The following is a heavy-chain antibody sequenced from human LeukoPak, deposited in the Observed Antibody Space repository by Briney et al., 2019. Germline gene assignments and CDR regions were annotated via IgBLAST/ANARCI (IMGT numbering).Heavy chain of an antibody. CDR1: GFTFSSYE. CDR2: ISSSGSTI. Sequence: GGSLRLSCAASGFTFSSYEMNWVRQAPGKGLEWASYISSSGSTIYYADSVKGRFTISRDNAKNSLYLQMNSLRAEDTAVYYCARGGGYCSSTSCYVSDYWGQGTLVTVSS. V-gene: IGHV3-48*03. D-gene: IGHD2-2*03. J-gene: IGHJ4*02. CDR3: ARGGGYCSSTSCYVSDY.